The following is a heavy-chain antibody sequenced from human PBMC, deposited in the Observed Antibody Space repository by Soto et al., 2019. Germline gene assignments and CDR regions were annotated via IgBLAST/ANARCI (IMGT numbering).Heavy chain of an antibody. V-gene: IGHV4-30-4*08. Sequence: PSESLALTCTVSGGCMSNGYDYWSWVRQNPGKGLEWIGHIYHSGSTYYNPSLESRVTILVDTSKRHFSLKLSSVTAADTAVYYCARCYYDILTGFFLDYWGQGTLVTVSS. CDR2: IYHSGST. D-gene: IGHD3-9*01. CDR1: GGCMSNGYDY. CDR3: ARCYYDILTGFFLDY. J-gene: IGHJ4*02.